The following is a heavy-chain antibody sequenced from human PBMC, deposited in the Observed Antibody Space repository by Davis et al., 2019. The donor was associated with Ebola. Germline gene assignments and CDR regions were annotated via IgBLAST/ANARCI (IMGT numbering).Heavy chain of an antibody. Sequence: GSLRLSRSVSGGFISRSTYYWGWLRQPPGKGLEWIGSMYYSGSTHYNASLKSRVTVSLDTSNNQFSLRLNSVTAADTAVYYCARGKGVWDSWGQGTLVTVSS. J-gene: IGHJ1*01. CDR1: GGFISRSTYY. CDR3: ARGKGVWDS. CDR2: MYYSGST. D-gene: IGHD1-26*01. V-gene: IGHV4-39*01.